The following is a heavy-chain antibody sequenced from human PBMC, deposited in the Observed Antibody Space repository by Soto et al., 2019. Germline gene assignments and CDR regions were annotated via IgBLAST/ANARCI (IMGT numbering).Heavy chain of an antibody. J-gene: IGHJ4*02. CDR2: IYHSGST. D-gene: IGHD3-9*01. CDR3: ARGPPIFY. Sequence: SETLFLTCAVSGGSISSGGYSWSWIRQPPGKGLEWIGYIYHSGSTYYNPSLKSRVTISVDRSKNQFSLKLSSVTAADTAVYYCARGPPIFYWGQGTLVTVSS. CDR1: GGSISSGGYS. V-gene: IGHV4-30-2*01.